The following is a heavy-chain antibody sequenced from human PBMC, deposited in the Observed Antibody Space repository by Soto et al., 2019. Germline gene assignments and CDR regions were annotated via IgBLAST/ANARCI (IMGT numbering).Heavy chain of an antibody. CDR3: AADGGNLYYYGSGSPTLDAFDI. CDR2: IVVGSGNT. CDR1: GFTFTSSA. V-gene: IGHV1-58*01. D-gene: IGHD3-10*01. J-gene: IGHJ3*02. Sequence: ASVKVSCKASGFTFTSSAVQWVRQARGQRLEWIGWIVVGSGNTNYAQKFQERVTITRDMSTSTAYMELSSLRSEDTAVYYCAADGGNLYYYGSGSPTLDAFDIWGQGTMVTVSS.